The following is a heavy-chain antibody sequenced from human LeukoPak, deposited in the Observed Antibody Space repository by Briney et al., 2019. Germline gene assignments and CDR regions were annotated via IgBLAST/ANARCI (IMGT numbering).Heavy chain of an antibody. J-gene: IGHJ4*02. Sequence: ASVKVSCKASGYTFTSYDINWVRQAPGQGLEWMGWINPNSGGTNYAQKFQGRVTMTRDTSISTAYMELSRLRSDDTAVYYCARLIVGATRDFDYWGQGTLVTVSS. V-gene: IGHV1-2*02. CDR3: ARLIVGATRDFDY. CDR2: INPNSGGT. D-gene: IGHD1-26*01. CDR1: GYTFTSYD.